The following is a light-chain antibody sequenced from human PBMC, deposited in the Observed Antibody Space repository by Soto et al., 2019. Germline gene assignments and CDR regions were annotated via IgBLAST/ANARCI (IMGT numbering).Light chain of an antibody. CDR3: SSYTSSSTLV. V-gene: IGLV2-14*01. CDR1: SSDVGAYNY. J-gene: IGLJ2*01. CDR2: DVS. Sequence: QSALTQPASVSGSPGQSITISCTGTSSDVGAYNYVSWYQQHPGKAPKLMIYDVSNRPSGISNRFSGSKSANTAYLTISGLQAEDEADYYCSSYTSSSTLVFGGGTKLTVL.